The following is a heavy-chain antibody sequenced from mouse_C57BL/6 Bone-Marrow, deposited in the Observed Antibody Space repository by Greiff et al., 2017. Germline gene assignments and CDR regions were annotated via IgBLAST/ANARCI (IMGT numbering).Heavy chain of an antibody. V-gene: IGHV5-6*01. D-gene: IGHD2-4*01. J-gene: IGHJ2*01. CDR3: ARGDYDDY. CDR2: ISSGGSYT. Sequence: EVHLVESGGDLVKPGGSLKLSCAASGFTFSSYGMSWVRQTPDKRLEWVATISSGGSYTYSPDSVKGRFTISRDNAKNTLYLQMSSLKSEDTAMYYCARGDYDDYWGQGTTLTVSS. CDR1: GFTFSSYG.